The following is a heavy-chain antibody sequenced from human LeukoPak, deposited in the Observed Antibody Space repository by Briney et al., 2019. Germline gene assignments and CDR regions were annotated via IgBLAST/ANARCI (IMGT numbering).Heavy chain of an antibody. D-gene: IGHD6-13*01. CDR1: GFTFSSNA. CDR3: ANRRLAAASDIFDY. V-gene: IGHV3-23*01. Sequence: GGSLRLSRAASGFTFSSNAMSWVRQAPGKGLEWVSAISGSGGSTYYADSVKGRFTISRDNSKNTLYLQMNSLRAEDTAVYYCANRRLAAASDIFDYWGQGTLVTVSS. CDR2: ISGSGGST. J-gene: IGHJ4*02.